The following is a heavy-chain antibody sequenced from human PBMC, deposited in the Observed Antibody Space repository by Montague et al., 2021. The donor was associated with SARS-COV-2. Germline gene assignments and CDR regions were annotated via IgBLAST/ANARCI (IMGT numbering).Heavy chain of an antibody. V-gene: IGHV4-59*08. Sequence: SETLSLTCTVSGGSISSCYCTWIWQRPGEGLEWVGNIYYGASTNYNPSXXSRLTISVDTTTNQFSLTLSSVTAADTAVYYCAGQERRWVQLTPGAFDFWGQGTMVTVSS. CDR2: IYYGAST. CDR3: AGQERRWVQLTPGAFDF. D-gene: IGHD5-24*01. CDR1: GGSISSCY. J-gene: IGHJ3*01.